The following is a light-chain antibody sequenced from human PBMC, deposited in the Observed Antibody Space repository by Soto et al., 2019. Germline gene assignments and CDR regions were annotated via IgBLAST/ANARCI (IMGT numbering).Light chain of an antibody. CDR2: KAS. CDR1: QSISSW. V-gene: IGKV1-5*03. Sequence: DIQMTQSPSTLSASVGDRVTITCRASQSISSWLTWYQQKPGKAPKLLIYKASSLESGVPSRFSGSGSGINFTLSMNSLQPEDFATYYCQQSYSNPWTFGQGTKVDIK. CDR3: QQSYSNPWT. J-gene: IGKJ1*01.